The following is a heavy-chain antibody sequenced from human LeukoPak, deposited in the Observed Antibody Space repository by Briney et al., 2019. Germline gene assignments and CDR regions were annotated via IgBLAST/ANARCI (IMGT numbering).Heavy chain of an antibody. Sequence: GASVKVSCKASGGTFSSYAISWVRQAPGQGLEWMGRIIPILGIANYAQKFQGRVTITADKSTSTAYMELSSLRSEDTAVYYCARDRLEMATINFDDWGQGTLVTVSS. J-gene: IGHJ4*02. CDR2: IIPILGIA. CDR1: GGTFSSYA. V-gene: IGHV1-69*04. D-gene: IGHD5-24*01. CDR3: ARDRLEMATINFDD.